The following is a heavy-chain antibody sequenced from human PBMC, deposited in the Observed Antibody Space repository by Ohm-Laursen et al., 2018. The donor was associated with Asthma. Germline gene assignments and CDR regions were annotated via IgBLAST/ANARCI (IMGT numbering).Heavy chain of an antibody. J-gene: IGHJ5*02. D-gene: IGHD3-16*02. CDR3: ARDGRLGELSTP. V-gene: IGHV3-21*01. CDR1: GFTFSSYS. CDR2: ISSSSSYI. Sequence: SLRLSCSASGFTFSSYSMNWVRQAPGKGLEWVSSISSSSSYIYYADSVKGRFTISRDNAKNSLYLQMNSLRAEDTVVYYCARDGRLGELSTPWGQGTLVTVSS.